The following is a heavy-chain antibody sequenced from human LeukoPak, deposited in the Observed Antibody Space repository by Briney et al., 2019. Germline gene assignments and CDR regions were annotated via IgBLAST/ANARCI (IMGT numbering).Heavy chain of an antibody. D-gene: IGHD4-11*01. CDR2: INHSGST. CDR1: GGSISSGGYY. Sequence: SETLSLTCTVSGGSISSGGYYWSWIRQPPGKGLEWIGEINHSGSTNYNPSLKSRVTISVDTSKNQFSLKLSSVTAEDTAVYYCASGVTQSRYYYYMDVWGKGTTVTVSS. CDR3: ASGVTQSRYYYYMDV. V-gene: IGHV4-39*07. J-gene: IGHJ6*03.